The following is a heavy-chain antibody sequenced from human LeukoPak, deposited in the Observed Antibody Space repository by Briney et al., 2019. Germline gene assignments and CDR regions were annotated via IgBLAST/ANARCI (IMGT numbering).Heavy chain of an antibody. CDR3: ASVLYCGADCYSGRYFFDY. J-gene: IGHJ4*02. CDR2: INPSGDST. V-gene: IGHV1-46*01. Sequence: ASVKVSCKASGYTFTSYDMHWVRQAPGQGLEWMGIINPSGDSTSYAQRFQGKVTMTRDTSTSTVYMELSSLRSEDTAVYYCASVLYCGADCYSGRYFFDYWGQGTLVTVSS. D-gene: IGHD2-21*02. CDR1: GYTFTSYD.